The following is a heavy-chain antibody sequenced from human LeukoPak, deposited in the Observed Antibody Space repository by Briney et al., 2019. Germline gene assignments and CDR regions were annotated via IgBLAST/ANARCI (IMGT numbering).Heavy chain of an antibody. J-gene: IGHJ6*04. CDR2: ISSSGSTI. D-gene: IGHD3-10*02. CDR3: AELGITMIGGV. Sequence: GGSLRLSCAASGFTFSSYEMNWVRQAPGKGLEWVSYISSSGSTIYYADSVKGRFTISRDNAKNSLYLQMNNLRAEDTAVYYCAELGITMIGGVWGKGTTVTISS. V-gene: IGHV3-48*03. CDR1: GFTFSSYE.